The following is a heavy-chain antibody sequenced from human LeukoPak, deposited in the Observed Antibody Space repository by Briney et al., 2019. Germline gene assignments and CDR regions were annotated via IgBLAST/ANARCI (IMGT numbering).Heavy chain of an antibody. V-gene: IGHV4-31*03. Sequence: TSETLSLTCNVSGVSVSDGRYYWTWIRQHPGKGLEWIGYKYYSGSAKYNLSLKSRLTISIDTSKNQFSLQLSSVTAADTATYYCATPYCSSISCLDVFNVWGQGTRVTVSS. CDR2: KYYSGSA. D-gene: IGHD2-2*01. CDR1: GVSVSDGRYY. CDR3: ATPYCSSISCLDVFNV. J-gene: IGHJ3*01.